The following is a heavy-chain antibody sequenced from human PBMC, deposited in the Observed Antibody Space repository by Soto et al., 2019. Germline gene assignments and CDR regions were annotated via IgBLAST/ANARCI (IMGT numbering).Heavy chain of an antibody. J-gene: IGHJ3*02. CDR2: IYSGGST. V-gene: IGHV3-66*01. CDR3: AREDGYRGGDAFDI. Sequence: GGSLRLSCAASGFTVSSNYMSWVRQAPGKGLEWVSVIYSGGSTYYADSVKGRFTISRDNSKNTLYLQMDSLRAEDTAVYYCAREDGYRGGDAFDIWGQGTMVTVSS. D-gene: IGHD5-12*01. CDR1: GFTVSSNY.